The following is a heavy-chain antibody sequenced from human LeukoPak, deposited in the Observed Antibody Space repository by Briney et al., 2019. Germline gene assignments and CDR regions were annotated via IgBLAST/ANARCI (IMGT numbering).Heavy chain of an antibody. CDR3: ARHPGAGGGNSGYFDY. CDR1: GFSLSNARVG. V-gene: IGHV4-39*01. D-gene: IGHD4-23*01. CDR2: IYYSGST. J-gene: IGHJ4*02. Sequence: ESGPVLVKPTETLTLTCTVSGFSLSNARVGVSWIRQPPGKGLEWIASIYYSGSTYYDPSLKSRVTISADTSKNQFSLRLSSVTAADTAVYYCARHPGAGGGNSGYFDYWGQGTLVSVSS.